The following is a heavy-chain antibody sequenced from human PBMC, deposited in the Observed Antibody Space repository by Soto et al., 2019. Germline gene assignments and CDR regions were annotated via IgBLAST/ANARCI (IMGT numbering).Heavy chain of an antibody. CDR2: VSSTGGT. CDR1: GDSVGRFY. CDR3: ARALSGTGLDV. D-gene: IGHD1-26*01. J-gene: IGHJ6*02. V-gene: IGHV4-4*07. Sequence: QVQLHESGPGLVKPSETLSLTCNVSGDSVGRFYWSWIRQSAGKGLEWIGRVSSTGGTAYNPALEGRVTISLDRSHNQFSLEMNSVTAADTGVYFCARALSGTGLDVWGRGPTVTVSS.